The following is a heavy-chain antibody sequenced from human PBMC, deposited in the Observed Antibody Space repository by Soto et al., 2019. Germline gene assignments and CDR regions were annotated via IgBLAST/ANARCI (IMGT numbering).Heavy chain of an antibody. CDR1: GYTFTSYD. V-gene: IGHV1-8*01. J-gene: IGHJ6*02. Sequence: ASVKVSCKASGYTFTSYDINWVRQATGQGLEWMGWMNPNSGNTGYAQKFQGRVTMTRNTSISTAYMELSSLRSEDTAVYYCARGRGSSGWYYYYGMDVGGQGTTVTVSS. CDR3: ARGRGSSGWYYYYGMDV. CDR2: MNPNSGNT. D-gene: IGHD6-19*01.